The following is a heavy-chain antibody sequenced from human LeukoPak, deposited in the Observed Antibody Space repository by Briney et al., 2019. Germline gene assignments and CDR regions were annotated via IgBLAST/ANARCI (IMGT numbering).Heavy chain of an antibody. V-gene: IGHV3-21*01. CDR2: ISSSSSYI. Sequence: GGSLRLSCAASGFTFSSYSMNWVRQAPGKGLEWVSSISSSSSYIYYADSVKGRFTISRDNAKNSLSLQMNSLRAEDTAVYYCARGFQGGSQDYWGQGTLVTVSS. D-gene: IGHD1-26*01. J-gene: IGHJ4*02. CDR1: GFTFSSYS. CDR3: ARGFQGGSQDY.